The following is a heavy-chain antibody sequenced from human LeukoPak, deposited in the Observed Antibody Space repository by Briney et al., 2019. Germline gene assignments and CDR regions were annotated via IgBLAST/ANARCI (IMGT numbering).Heavy chain of an antibody. Sequence: SVKVSCKASGGTFSSYAISWERQAPGQGLEWMGGIIPIFGTANYAQKFQGRVTITTDESTSTAYMELSSLRSEDTAVYYCAREPTPYSSSSYYFDYWGQGTLVTVSS. D-gene: IGHD6-6*01. CDR3: AREPTPYSSSSYYFDY. CDR2: IIPIFGTA. V-gene: IGHV1-69*05. CDR1: GGTFSSYA. J-gene: IGHJ4*02.